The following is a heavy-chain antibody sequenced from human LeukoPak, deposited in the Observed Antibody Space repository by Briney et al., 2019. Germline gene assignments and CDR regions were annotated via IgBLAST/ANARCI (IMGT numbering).Heavy chain of an antibody. D-gene: IGHD5-12*01. Sequence: GGSLRLSCAASEFTFSGYWMSWFRQAPGKGLEWVATIKQDGSETDYVDSVKGRFTISRDNAENSLYLQMNSLRIEDTAVYYCARAQWRRPDYWGQGTLVPVSS. CDR3: ARAQWRRPDY. CDR2: IKQDGSET. J-gene: IGHJ4*02. V-gene: IGHV3-7*02. CDR1: EFTFSGYW.